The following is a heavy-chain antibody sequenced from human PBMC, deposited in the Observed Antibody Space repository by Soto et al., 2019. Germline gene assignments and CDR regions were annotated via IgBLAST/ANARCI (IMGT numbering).Heavy chain of an antibody. Sequence: GGSLRLSCAASGFTFDDYAMHWVRQAPGKGLEWVSGISWNSGSIGYADSVKGRFTISRDNAKNSLYLQMNSLRAEDTALYYCAKDLREGIAVAGSAEYFQHWGQGTLVTVSS. CDR1: GFTFDDYA. J-gene: IGHJ1*01. D-gene: IGHD6-19*01. V-gene: IGHV3-9*01. CDR3: AKDLREGIAVAGSAEYFQH. CDR2: ISWNSGSI.